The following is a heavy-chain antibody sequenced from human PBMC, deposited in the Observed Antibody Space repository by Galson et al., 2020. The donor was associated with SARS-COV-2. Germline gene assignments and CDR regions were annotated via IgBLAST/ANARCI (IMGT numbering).Heavy chain of an antibody. V-gene: IGHV3-66*02. CDR3: ARDYHPYYYYYGMDV. CDR2: IYSGGST. J-gene: IGHJ6*02. Sequence: GESLKISCAASGFTVSSNYMSWVRQAPGKGLEWVSVIYSGGSTYYADSVKGRFTISRDNSKNTLYLQMNSLRAEDTAVYYCARDYHPYYYYYGMDVWGQGTTVTVSS. CDR1: GFTVSSNY. D-gene: IGHD4-17*01.